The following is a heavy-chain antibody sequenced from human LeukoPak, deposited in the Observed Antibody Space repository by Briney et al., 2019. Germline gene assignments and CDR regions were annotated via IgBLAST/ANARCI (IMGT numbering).Heavy chain of an antibody. CDR3: AREFSNYDFWSKGQSHYYYMDV. Sequence: PSETLSLTCTVSGYSISSGYYWTWIRQPPGKGLEWIGNIYHSGSTYNNPSLKSRVTISVDTSKNQFSLKLSSVSAPDTAVYYCAREFSNYDFWSKGQSHYYYMDVWGKGTTVTVSS. J-gene: IGHJ6*03. CDR2: IYHSGST. V-gene: IGHV4-38-2*02. D-gene: IGHD3-3*01. CDR1: GYSISSGYY.